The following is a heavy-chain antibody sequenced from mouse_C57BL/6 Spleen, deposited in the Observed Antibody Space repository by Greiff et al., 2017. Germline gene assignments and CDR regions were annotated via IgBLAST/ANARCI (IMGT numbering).Heavy chain of an antibody. J-gene: IGHJ1*03. V-gene: IGHV1-81*01. CDR2: IYPRSGNT. Sequence: VQVVESGAELARPGASVKLSCKASGYTFTSYGISWVKQRTGQGLEWIGEIYPRSGNTYYNEKFKGKATLTADKSSSTAYMELRSLTSEDSAVYFCAGGGAYGYDWYFDVWGTGTTVTVSS. CDR1: GYTFTSYG. CDR3: AGGGAYGYDWYFDV. D-gene: IGHD2-2*01.